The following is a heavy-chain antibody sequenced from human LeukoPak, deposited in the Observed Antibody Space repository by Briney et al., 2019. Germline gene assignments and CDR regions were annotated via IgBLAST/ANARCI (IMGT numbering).Heavy chain of an antibody. CDR2: IKQDGSEK. V-gene: IGHV3-7*01. CDR3: ARVAITMVRGVIITLDY. CDR1: GFTFSDYY. D-gene: IGHD3-10*01. J-gene: IGHJ4*02. Sequence: GGSLRLSCAASGFTFSDYYMSWVRQAPGKGLEWVANIKQDGSEKYYVDSVKGRFTISRDNAKNSLYLQMNSLRAEDTAVYYCARVAITMVRGVIITLDYWGQGTLVTVSS.